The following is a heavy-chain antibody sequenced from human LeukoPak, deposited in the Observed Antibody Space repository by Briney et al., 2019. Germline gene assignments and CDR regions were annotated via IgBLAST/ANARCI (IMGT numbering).Heavy chain of an antibody. V-gene: IGHV4-4*07. Sequence: SETLSLTCPVSGASISSYYWSWIRQPAGKGLEWIGRIYTSGSTNYNPSLKSRVTISVDTSKNQFSLKLSSVTAADTAVYYCARDSSSWYMDYWGQGTLVTVSS. J-gene: IGHJ4*02. D-gene: IGHD6-13*01. CDR3: ARDSSSWYMDY. CDR2: IYTSGST. CDR1: GASISSYY.